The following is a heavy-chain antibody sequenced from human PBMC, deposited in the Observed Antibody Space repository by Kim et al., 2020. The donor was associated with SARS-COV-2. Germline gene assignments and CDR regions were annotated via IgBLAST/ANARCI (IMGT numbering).Heavy chain of an antibody. V-gene: IGHV4-34*01. CDR3: ARVEPAYYYDSSGYYYA. CDR1: GGSFSGYY. CDR2: INHSGST. Sequence: SETLSLTCAVYGGSFSGYYWSWIRQPPGKGLEWIGEINHSGSTNYNPSLKSRVTISVDTSKNQFSLKLSSVTAADTAVYYCARVEPAYYYDSSGYYYAWGQGTLVTVSS. D-gene: IGHD3-22*01. J-gene: IGHJ5*02.